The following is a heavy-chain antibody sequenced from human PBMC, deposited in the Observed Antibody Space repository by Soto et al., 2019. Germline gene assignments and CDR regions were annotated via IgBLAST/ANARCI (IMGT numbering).Heavy chain of an antibody. CDR1: GFTFSDAW. V-gene: IGHV3-15*02. D-gene: IGHD3-22*01. Sequence: EVQLVESGGALVKPGGSLSLSCTASGFTFSDAWMGWVRQAPGKGLEWVGCIRSKTDGGTTDYAAHVKGRFTISRDDSKNTLYLQMNNLKTEDTAVYYCSYDSYRGDYWGQGTLVTVSS. CDR2: IRSKTDGGTT. CDR3: SYDSYRGDY. J-gene: IGHJ4*02.